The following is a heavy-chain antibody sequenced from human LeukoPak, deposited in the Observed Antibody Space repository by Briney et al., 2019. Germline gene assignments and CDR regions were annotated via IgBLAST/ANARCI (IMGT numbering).Heavy chain of an antibody. V-gene: IGHV3-43*01. Sequence: SGGSLRLSCVASGFIFDDYTMHWVRQVPGKGLEWVSLINWDGTSTYYAESVKGRFIVARDNSKNVLYLQMNSLRTDDSAIYYCAKDSPIYCSGGSCPTDYWGQGTRVTVSS. J-gene: IGHJ4*02. CDR1: GFIFDDYT. CDR2: INWDGTST. D-gene: IGHD2-15*01. CDR3: AKDSPIYCSGGSCPTDY.